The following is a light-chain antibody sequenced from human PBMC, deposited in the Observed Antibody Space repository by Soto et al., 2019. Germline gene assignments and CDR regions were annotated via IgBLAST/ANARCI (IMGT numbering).Light chain of an antibody. V-gene: IGKV3-15*01. J-gene: IGKJ1*01. CDR2: GAS. CDR1: QSISSN. Sequence: EIVMTQSPATLSVSPGERATLSCRASQSISSNLAWYQQKPGQAPRLLIYGASTRAAAIPARFSGSGSGTESTLTISSLKSEDFAVYFCQHYSNWPPWTFGQGTKVEIK. CDR3: QHYSNWPPWT.